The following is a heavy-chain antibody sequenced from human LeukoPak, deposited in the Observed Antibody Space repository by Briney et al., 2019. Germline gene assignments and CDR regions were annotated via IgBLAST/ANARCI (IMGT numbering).Heavy chain of an antibody. V-gene: IGHV3-30*04. CDR2: ISYDGSNK. Sequence: GGSLRLSCAASGFTFSSYAMHWVRQAPGKGLEWVAVISYDGSNKYYADSVKGRFTISRDNSKNTLYLQMNSLRAEDTAVYYCARDGDSSWYGDYYFDYWGQGTLVTVSS. CDR1: GFTFSSYA. J-gene: IGHJ4*02. D-gene: IGHD6-13*01. CDR3: ARDGDSSWYGDYYFDY.